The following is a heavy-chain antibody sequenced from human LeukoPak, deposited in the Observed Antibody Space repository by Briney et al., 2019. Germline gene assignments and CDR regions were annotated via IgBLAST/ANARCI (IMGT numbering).Heavy chain of an antibody. Sequence: PGRPLRLSCAASGFTFSSYAMHWVRQAPGKGLEWVAFISYDGSNKYYADSVKGRFTISRDNSKNTRYLQMNSLRAEDTAVYYCARESPHDAFDIWGQGTMVTVSS. CDR2: ISYDGSNK. V-gene: IGHV3-30*14. CDR3: ARESPHDAFDI. J-gene: IGHJ3*02. CDR1: GFTFSSYA.